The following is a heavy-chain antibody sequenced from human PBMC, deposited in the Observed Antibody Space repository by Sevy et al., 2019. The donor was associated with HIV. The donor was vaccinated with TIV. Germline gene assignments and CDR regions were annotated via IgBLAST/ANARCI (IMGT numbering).Heavy chain of an antibody. J-gene: IGHJ3*02. Sequence: SETLSLTCSVSGGSISGHYWSWIRQPPGKGLEWIGSVSYRGITNYNPSLKSRVTISVDTSKNQFSLNLISVTAADTVVYFCARETRPDYGDYTAFHIWGQGTMVTVSS. CDR1: GGSISGHY. D-gene: IGHD4-17*01. CDR3: ARETRPDYGDYTAFHI. V-gene: IGHV4-59*11. CDR2: VSYRGIT.